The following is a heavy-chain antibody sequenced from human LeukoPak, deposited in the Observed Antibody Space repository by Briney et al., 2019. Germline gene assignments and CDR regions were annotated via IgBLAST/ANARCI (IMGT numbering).Heavy chain of an antibody. D-gene: IGHD1-26*01. Sequence: GGSLRLSCAASGLTFSNYAMYWVRQAPGKGLEWLASITSDGNKEFHADSVKGRFTISRDNAENSLYLQMNSLRVEDTAVYYCAARSSGNPYFWGQGTLVTVSS. CDR2: ITSDGNKE. CDR3: AARSSGNPYF. J-gene: IGHJ4*02. CDR1: GLTFSNYA. V-gene: IGHV3-30-3*01.